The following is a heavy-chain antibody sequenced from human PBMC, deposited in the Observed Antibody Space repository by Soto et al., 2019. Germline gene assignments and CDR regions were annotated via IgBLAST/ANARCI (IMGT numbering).Heavy chain of an antibody. CDR1: VVTFSSYA. CDR3: ASHMEGDYSPAFDY. CDR2: IIPIFGTA. Sequence: SVKVSCKASVVTFSSYAISWVRQAPGQGLEWMGGIIPIFGTANYAQKFQGRVTITADESTSTAYMELSSLRSEDTAVYYCASHMEGDYSPAFDYWGQGTLVTVSS. D-gene: IGHD4-17*01. J-gene: IGHJ4*02. V-gene: IGHV1-69*13.